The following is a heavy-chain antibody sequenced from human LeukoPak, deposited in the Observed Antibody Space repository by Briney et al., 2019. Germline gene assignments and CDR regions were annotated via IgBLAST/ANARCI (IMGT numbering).Heavy chain of an antibody. CDR1: GYTFTRYY. V-gene: IGHV1-2*02. J-gene: IGHJ5*02. CDR2: INPNSGGT. D-gene: IGHD5-18*01. CDR3: ATDTRGYSSYDR. Sequence: ASVKVSCKASGYTFTRYYMHWVRQAPGQGLEWMGWINPNSGGTNYAQKFQGRVTMTRDTSISTAYMELSRLRSDDTAVYYCATDTRGYSSYDRWGQGTLVTVSS.